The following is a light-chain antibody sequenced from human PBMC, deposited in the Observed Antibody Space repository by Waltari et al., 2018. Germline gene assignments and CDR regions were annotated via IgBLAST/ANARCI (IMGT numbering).Light chain of an antibody. V-gene: IGKV3-20*01. CDR1: QSVSSSD. CDR2: GAS. Sequence: EIVLTQSPGTLSLSPGERAALSCRASQSVSSSDLAWYQQKPGQAPRIIIYGASSRATGIPDRFSGSGSGTDFTLAISRLEPEDFAVYYCHQYGRSSWTFGQGTKVEIK. J-gene: IGKJ1*01. CDR3: HQYGRSSWT.